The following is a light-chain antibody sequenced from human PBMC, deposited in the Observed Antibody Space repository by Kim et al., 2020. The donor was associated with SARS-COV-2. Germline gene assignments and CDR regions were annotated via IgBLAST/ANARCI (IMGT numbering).Light chain of an antibody. CDR2: FGS. J-gene: IGKJ5*01. CDR3: MQALQPPLT. V-gene: IGKV2-28*01. Sequence: EPASISGRSRQSLRCKVNSCLDWYLQKPGQSPQLLICFGSNRAYGVPDRISGSGSGTDFTLQISRVEAGDVGVYYCMQALQPPLTFGRGTRLEIK. CDR1: QSLRCKVNSC.